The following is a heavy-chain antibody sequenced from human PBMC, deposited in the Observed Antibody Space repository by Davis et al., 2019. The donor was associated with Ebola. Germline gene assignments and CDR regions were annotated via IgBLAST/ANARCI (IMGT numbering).Heavy chain of an antibody. J-gene: IGHJ3*02. CDR1: GFTFSSYA. CDR3: ARDEDIVVVTAIRPGAFDI. CDR2: ISYDGSNK. V-gene: IGHV3-30-3*01. D-gene: IGHD2-21*02. Sequence: PGGSLRLSCAASGFTFSSYAMHWVRQAPGKGLEWVAVISYDGSNKYYADSVKGRFTISRDNSKNTLYLQMNSLRAEDTAVYYCARDEDIVVVTAIRPGAFDIWGQGTMVTVSS.